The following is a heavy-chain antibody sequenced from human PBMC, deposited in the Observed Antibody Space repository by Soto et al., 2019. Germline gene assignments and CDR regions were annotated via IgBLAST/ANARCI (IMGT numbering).Heavy chain of an antibody. D-gene: IGHD3-3*01. CDR3: ARDSDDYDFWSGYSY. Sequence: EVQLVESGGGLVQPGGSLRLSCAASGFTFSSYWMSWVRQAPGKGLEWVANIKQDGSEKYYVDSVKGRFTISRDNAKNSLYLQMNSLRAEDTAVYYCARDSDDYDFWSGYSYWGQGTLVTVSS. CDR1: GFTFSSYW. CDR2: IKQDGSEK. V-gene: IGHV3-7*01. J-gene: IGHJ4*02.